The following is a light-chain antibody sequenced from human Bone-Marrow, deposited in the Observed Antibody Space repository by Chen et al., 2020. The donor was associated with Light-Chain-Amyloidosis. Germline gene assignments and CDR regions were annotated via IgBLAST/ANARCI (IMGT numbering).Light chain of an antibody. CDR2: DVS. CDR3: CSQKTYSTLKV. Sequence: QSAVTQPASVSGSPGQSITISCTGTSGDVGSSEFVSWYQQNPGKAPLLIIFDVSNRPSGVSRRFSGAKSGNTASLFISGLQAEDDADYYCCSQKTYSTLKVFGGGTKLTVL. V-gene: IGLV2-14*03. CDR1: SGDVGSSEF. J-gene: IGLJ2*01.